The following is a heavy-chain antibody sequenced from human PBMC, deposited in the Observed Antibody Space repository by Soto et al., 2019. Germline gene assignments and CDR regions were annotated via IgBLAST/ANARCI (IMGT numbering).Heavy chain of an antibody. CDR3: AKGNTPEPTWNYGDYYFDF. Sequence: GGSLRLSCAASGFTFASYAMSWVRQAPGKGLEWVSGISGSGGSTYYADSVKGRFTISRDNSKNTVHLQMNSLRAEDTAVYYCAKGNTPEPTWNYGDYYFDFWGQGTLVTVSS. J-gene: IGHJ4*02. CDR1: GFTFASYA. D-gene: IGHD4-17*01. V-gene: IGHV3-23*01. CDR2: ISGSGGST.